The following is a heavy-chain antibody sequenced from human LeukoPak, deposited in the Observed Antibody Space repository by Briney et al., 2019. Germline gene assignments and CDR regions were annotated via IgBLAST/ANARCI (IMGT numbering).Heavy chain of an antibody. Sequence: SETLSLTCTVSGGSIRSYYGSWIRQPPGKGLEWIGYIYYSGSTNYNPSLKSRVTISVDTSKNQFSLKLSSVTAADTAVYYCARLRTGFDYWGQGTLVTVSS. D-gene: IGHD1-1*01. V-gene: IGHV4-59*08. CDR1: GGSIRSYY. J-gene: IGHJ4*02. CDR3: ARLRTGFDY. CDR2: IYYSGST.